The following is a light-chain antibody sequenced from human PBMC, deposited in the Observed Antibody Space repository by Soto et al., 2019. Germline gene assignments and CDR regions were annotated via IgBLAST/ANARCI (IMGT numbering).Light chain of an antibody. V-gene: IGLV2-14*01. J-gene: IGLJ1*01. CDR3: SSYTTSSAYV. Sequence: QSALTQPASGSGSPGQSITISCTGTSSDVGGYIYVSWYQQHPGKAPKLMIYDVTSRPSGVSYRFSGSKSGNTASLTISGLQAEDETDYYCSSYTTSSAYVFGTGTKAIVL. CDR1: SSDVGGYIY. CDR2: DVT.